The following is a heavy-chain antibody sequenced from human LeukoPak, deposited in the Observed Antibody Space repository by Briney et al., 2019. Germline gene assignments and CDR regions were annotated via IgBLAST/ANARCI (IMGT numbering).Heavy chain of an antibody. J-gene: IGHJ4*02. CDR3: ARSGLIRFDY. D-gene: IGHD2-15*01. Sequence: GGSLRLSCAASGFTFSSYSMNWVRQAPGKGLERVSSFSGSGGGTYYADSVKGRFTISRDNSKNTLYLQMNSLRAEDTAIYYCARSGLIRFDYWGQGTLVTVSS. V-gene: IGHV3-23*01. CDR1: GFTFSSYS. CDR2: FSGSGGGT.